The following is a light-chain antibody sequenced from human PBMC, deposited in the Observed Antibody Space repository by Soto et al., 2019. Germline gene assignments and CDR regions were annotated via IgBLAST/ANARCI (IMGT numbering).Light chain of an antibody. J-gene: IGKJ4*01. CDR2: GTS. Sequence: EIVLTQSPGTLALSPGERATLSCRASQSVSSSFLAWYQQKLGQAPRLLIYGTSSRATGIPDRFSGSGSGTHFTLTITTLEPEDFAVYYCPLYGPSRLTFGGGTKVEIQ. CDR1: QSVSSSF. CDR3: PLYGPSRLT. V-gene: IGKV3-20*01.